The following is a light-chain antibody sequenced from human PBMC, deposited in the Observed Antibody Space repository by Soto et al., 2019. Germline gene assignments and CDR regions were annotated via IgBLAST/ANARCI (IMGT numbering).Light chain of an antibody. Sequence: EIVWTQSPGTLSLSPGERATLSCRASQSVSSSYLAWYQQKPGQAPRLLIYGASSRATGIPDRFGGSGSGTDFTLTISRLEPEDFAVYYCQQYGSSPRTFGQGTKVDIK. V-gene: IGKV3-20*01. J-gene: IGKJ1*01. CDR3: QQYGSSPRT. CDR2: GAS. CDR1: QSVSSSY.